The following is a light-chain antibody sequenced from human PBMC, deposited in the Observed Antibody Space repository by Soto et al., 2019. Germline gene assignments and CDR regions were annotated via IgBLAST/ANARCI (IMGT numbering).Light chain of an antibody. CDR3: QQFSSCPLT. CDR1: QTVRNNY. Sequence: EFVLTQSPGTLSLSPGERATLSCRASQTVRNNYLAWYQQKPGQAPRLLIYDASSWATGIPDRFSGGGSGTDFTLTISRLEPEDFAVYYCQQFSSCPLTFGGGTKVDIK. CDR2: DAS. J-gene: IGKJ4*01. V-gene: IGKV3-20*01.